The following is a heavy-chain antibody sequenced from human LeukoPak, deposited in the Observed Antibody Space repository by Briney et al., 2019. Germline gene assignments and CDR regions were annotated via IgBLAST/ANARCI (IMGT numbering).Heavy chain of an antibody. Sequence: PGGSLRLSCAASGFTFSSYAMNWVRQAPGKGLEWVSVISGSGSSTYYADSVKGRFTISRDNSKNTLYLQMNSLRAEDTAVYYCAKDPQPMQLASIRHFDYWGQGTLVTVSS. CDR3: AKDPQPMQLASIRHFDY. CDR2: ISGSGSST. V-gene: IGHV3-23*01. J-gene: IGHJ4*02. CDR1: GFTFSSYA. D-gene: IGHD6-6*01.